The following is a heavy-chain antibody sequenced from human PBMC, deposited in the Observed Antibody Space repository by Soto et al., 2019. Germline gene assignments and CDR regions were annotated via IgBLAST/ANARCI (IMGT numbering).Heavy chain of an antibody. V-gene: IGHV1-18*04. CDR1: GYTFTRYG. CDR3: ARDLYPDKGSSGWLVYGY. CDR2: ISAYNGNT. J-gene: IGHJ4*02. Sequence: QVQLVQSGAEVKKPGASVKVSCKASGYTFTRYGITWVRQAPGQGLEGMGWISAYNGNTNYAQKLQGRVTMTTDTSTSTAYMELRSLRSDDTAVYCCARDLYPDKGSSGWLVYGYWGQGTLVTVSS. D-gene: IGHD6-13*01.